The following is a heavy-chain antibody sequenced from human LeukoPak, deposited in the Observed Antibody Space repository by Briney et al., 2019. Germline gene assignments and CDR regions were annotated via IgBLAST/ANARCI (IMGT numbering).Heavy chain of an antibody. V-gene: IGHV3-30*18. Sequence: PGGSLRLSCEASGFTFNTYAMHWVRQPPGKGLEWVALISYDGSDKIYTDSVKGRFTISRDNSESTLYLQMDSLRGDDAAVYYCAKAVGRISWSFGYWGQGALVTVSS. CDR2: ISYDGSDK. J-gene: IGHJ4*02. D-gene: IGHD6-13*01. CDR1: GFTFNTYA. CDR3: AKAVGRISWSFGY.